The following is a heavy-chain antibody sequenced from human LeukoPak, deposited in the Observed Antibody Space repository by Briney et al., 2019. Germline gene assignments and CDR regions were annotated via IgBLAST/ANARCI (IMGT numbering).Heavy chain of an antibody. CDR1: GFTFSSYS. J-gene: IGHJ4*02. CDR3: ARDSSYGSNFDHFDY. Sequence: GGSLRLSCAASGFTFSSYSMNWVRQAPGKGLEWVSSISSSSSYIYYADSVKGRLTISRDNAKNSLYLQMNSLRAEDTAVYYCARDSSYGSNFDHFDYWGQGTLVTVSS. D-gene: IGHD4/OR15-4a*01. CDR2: ISSSSSYI. V-gene: IGHV3-21*01.